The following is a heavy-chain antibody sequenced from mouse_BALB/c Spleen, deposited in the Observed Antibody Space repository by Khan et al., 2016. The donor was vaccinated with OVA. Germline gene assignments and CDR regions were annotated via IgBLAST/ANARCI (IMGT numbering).Heavy chain of an antibody. CDR2: IWSDGRT. J-gene: IGHJ1*01. V-gene: IGHV2-6-1*01. CDR1: GFSLTSYG. CDR3: VRQIYPGYFDV. Sequence: QVQLKESGPGLVAPSQSLSITCTISGFSLTSYGVHWVRQPPGKGLEWLVVIWSDGRTTYNSALKSRLSLSKDNSKRQAFLKMNRHQTDDTAKYYCVRQIYPGYFDVWGAGTTVTVSS. D-gene: IGHD2-1*01.